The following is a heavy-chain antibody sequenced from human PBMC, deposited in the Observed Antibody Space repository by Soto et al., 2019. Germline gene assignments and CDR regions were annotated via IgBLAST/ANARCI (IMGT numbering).Heavy chain of an antibody. J-gene: IGHJ6*03. V-gene: IGHV5-51*01. CDR1: GYSFTSYW. CDR2: IYPGDSDT. D-gene: IGHD2-15*01. Sequence: GESLKISCKGSGYSFTSYWIGWVRQMPGKGLEWMGIIYPGDSDTRYSPSFQGQVTISADKSISTAYLQWSSLKASDTAMYYCARIEDSSTYYYYSYTDVWGKGTTVTVSS. CDR3: ARIEDSSTYYYYSYTDV.